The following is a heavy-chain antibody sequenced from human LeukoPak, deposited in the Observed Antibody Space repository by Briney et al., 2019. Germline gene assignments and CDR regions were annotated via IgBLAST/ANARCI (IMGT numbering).Heavy chain of an antibody. CDR3: ARHDLHSSSWYYFDY. D-gene: IGHD6-13*01. J-gene: IGHJ4*02. V-gene: IGHV4-39*01. CDR1: GGSISSSSYY. Sequence: PSETLSLTCTVSGGSISSSSYYWGWIRQPPGKGLEWIGSIYYSGSTYYNPSLKSRVTISVDTSKNQFSLKLSSVTAADTAVYYCARHDLHSSSWYYFDYWGQGTLVTVSS. CDR2: IYYSGST.